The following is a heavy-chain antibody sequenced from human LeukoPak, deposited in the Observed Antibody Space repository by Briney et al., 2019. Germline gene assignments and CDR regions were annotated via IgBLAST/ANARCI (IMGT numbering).Heavy chain of an antibody. CDR1: GGSISSYY. J-gene: IGHJ4*02. V-gene: IGHV4-34*01. CDR2: INHSGST. CDR3: GRGHWGLDY. Sequence: PSETLSLTCTVSGGSISSYYWSWIRQPPGKGLEWIGEINHSGSTNYNPSLKSRVTISVDTSKNQFSLKLSSVTAADTAVYYCGRGHWGLDYWGQGTLVTVSS. D-gene: IGHD7-27*01.